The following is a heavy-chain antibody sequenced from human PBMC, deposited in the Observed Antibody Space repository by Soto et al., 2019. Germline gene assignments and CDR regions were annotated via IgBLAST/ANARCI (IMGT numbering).Heavy chain of an antibody. CDR2: INPNSGGT. Sequence: ASVKVSCKASGYTFTGYYMHWVRQAPGQGLEGMGWINPNSGGTNYAQKFQGWVTMTRDTSISTAYMELSRLRSDDTAVYYCARTFLVVTGAFDIWGQGTMVTVSS. CDR1: GYTFTGYY. CDR3: ARTFLVVTGAFDI. V-gene: IGHV1-2*04. D-gene: IGHD2-15*01. J-gene: IGHJ3*02.